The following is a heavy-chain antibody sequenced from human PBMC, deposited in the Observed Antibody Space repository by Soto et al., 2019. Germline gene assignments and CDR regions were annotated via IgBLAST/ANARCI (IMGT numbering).Heavy chain of an antibody. CDR1: GFTFSSYA. V-gene: IGHV3-64D*08. D-gene: IGHD6-13*01. CDR3: VKGYREQAAAGTRYYYYYYGMDV. J-gene: IGHJ6*02. Sequence: GGSLRLSCSASGFTFSSYAMHWVRQAPGKGLEYVSAISSNGGSTYYADSVKGRFTISRDNSKNTLYLQMSSLRAEDTAVYYCVKGYREQAAAGTRYYYYYYGMDVWGQGTTVTVSS. CDR2: ISSNGGST.